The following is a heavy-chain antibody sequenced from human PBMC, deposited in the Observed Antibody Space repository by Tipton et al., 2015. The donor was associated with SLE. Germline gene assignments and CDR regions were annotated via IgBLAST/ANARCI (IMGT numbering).Heavy chain of an antibody. D-gene: IGHD3-10*01. Sequence: SLRLSCEASGFTFSNYAMSWVRQAPGKGLEWVSTINWIGDSTTYADSVKGRFTISRDNAKNSLYLHMNSLKTEDTAVYYCARAPSYYASGMDYWGRGTLVTVSS. CDR2: INWIGDST. V-gene: IGHV3-20*04. J-gene: IGHJ4*02. CDR1: GFTFSNYA. CDR3: ARAPSYYASGMDY.